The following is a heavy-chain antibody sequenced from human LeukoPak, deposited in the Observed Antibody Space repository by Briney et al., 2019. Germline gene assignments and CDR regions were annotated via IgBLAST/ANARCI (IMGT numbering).Heavy chain of an antibody. CDR1: GFPFSNYA. CDR2: ISSSGSAV. J-gene: IGHJ4*02. Sequence: GGSLRLSCAASGFPFSNYAMSWVRQAPGKGLEWVSYISSSGSAVYYADSVKGRFTISRDNAKNSLYLQMNSLRAEDTAVYYCATGFSYGSDDYWGQGTLVTVSS. D-gene: IGHD5-18*01. V-gene: IGHV3-48*03. CDR3: ATGFSYGSDDY.